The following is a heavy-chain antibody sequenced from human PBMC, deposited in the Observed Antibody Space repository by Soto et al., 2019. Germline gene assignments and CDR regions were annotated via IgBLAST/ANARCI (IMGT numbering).Heavy chain of an antibody. CDR1: GYTFTSYG. Sequence: ASVKVSCKASGYTFTSYGISWVRQAPGQGLEYMGWINAGNGNTKYSQKFQGRATITRDTSASTAYMDLSSLRSEDTAVYYCATDIAADFDYWGQGTLVTVSS. D-gene: IGHD6-13*01. V-gene: IGHV1-3*01. J-gene: IGHJ4*02. CDR2: INAGNGNT. CDR3: ATDIAADFDY.